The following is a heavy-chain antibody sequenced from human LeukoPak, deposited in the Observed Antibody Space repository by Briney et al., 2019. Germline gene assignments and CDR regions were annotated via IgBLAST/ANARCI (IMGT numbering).Heavy chain of an antibody. V-gene: IGHV6-1*01. D-gene: IGHD1-26*01. Sequence: SQTLSLTCAISGDSVSSNSAAWNWIRQSPSRGLEWLGRTYYRSEWYNDYAVSVKSRISINPDTSKNQFSLQLNSVTPEDTAVYYCARDGAVLGAIDYWAREPWSPSPQ. CDR1: GDSVSSNSAA. CDR2: TYYRSEWYN. J-gene: IGHJ4*02. CDR3: ARDGAVLGAIDY.